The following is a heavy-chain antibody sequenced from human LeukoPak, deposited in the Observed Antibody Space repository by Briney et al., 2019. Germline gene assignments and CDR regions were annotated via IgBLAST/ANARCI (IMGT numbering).Heavy chain of an antibody. Sequence: SETLSLTCTFSGDSISSYFWSWIRPPPGKGLEWIGSIQYTGRTNYNPSLKKRVTISVDTTTNQFSLKLSSVTAADTAVYYCARRVIESAVISERNWFDPWGQGTLVTVSS. D-gene: IGHD3-3*02. CDR1: GDSISSYF. J-gene: IGHJ5*02. V-gene: IGHV4-59*08. CDR3: ARRVIESAVISERNWFDP. CDR2: IQYTGRT.